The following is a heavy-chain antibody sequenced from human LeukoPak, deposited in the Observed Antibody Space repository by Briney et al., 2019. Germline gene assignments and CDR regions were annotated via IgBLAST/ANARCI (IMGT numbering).Heavy chain of an antibody. CDR1: GGSISSYY. J-gene: IGHJ3*02. D-gene: IGHD3-9*01. Sequence: SETLSLTCTVSGGSISSYYWSWIRQPPGKGLEWIGYIYYSGSTNYNPSLKSRVTISVDTSKNQFSLKLSSVTAADTAVYYCTRGRYFDWSESAAFDIWGQGTMVTVSS. CDR3: TRGRYFDWSESAAFDI. CDR2: IYYSGST. V-gene: IGHV4-59*01.